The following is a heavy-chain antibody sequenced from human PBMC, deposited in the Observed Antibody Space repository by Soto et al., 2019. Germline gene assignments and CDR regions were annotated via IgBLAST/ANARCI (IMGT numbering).Heavy chain of an antibody. Sequence: QVQLQESGPGLVKPSETLSLTCTVSGGSISGYYWSWIRQPPGKGLEWIGYIYYSGSTNYNPSLKIRATISVDTSKNQFSLKLTSVTAADTAVYYCARQPDFDYWGQGTLGTVSS. CDR3: ARQPDFDY. CDR1: GGSISGYY. V-gene: IGHV4-59*01. J-gene: IGHJ4*02. CDR2: IYYSGST.